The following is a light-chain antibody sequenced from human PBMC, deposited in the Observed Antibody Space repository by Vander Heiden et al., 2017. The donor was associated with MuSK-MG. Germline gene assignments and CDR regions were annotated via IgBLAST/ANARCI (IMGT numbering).Light chain of an antibody. CDR2: AAS. V-gene: IGKV1-12*01. J-gene: IGKJ2*01. Sequence: DIRMTQSPSSVSAALGDRVTITCRASQRVSDWLAWYQYKPGKAPKLLIYAASNLRDGVPARFNGSGSGTDFTLAISGLQPEDVATYYCQQANTFPYTFGQGTKVAIK. CDR1: QRVSDW. CDR3: QQANTFPYT.